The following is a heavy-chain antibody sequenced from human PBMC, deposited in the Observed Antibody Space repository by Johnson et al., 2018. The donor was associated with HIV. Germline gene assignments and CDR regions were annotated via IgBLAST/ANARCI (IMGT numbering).Heavy chain of an antibody. J-gene: IGHJ3*02. CDR2: LTWNSGRK. V-gene: IGHV3-9*01. Sequence: VLLVESGGGLVQPGRSLRLSCAASGFTFDDYAMHWVRQVPGKGLEWVAGLTWNSGRKGYADSVKGRFTISRDNAKNSLYLQMNSLRAEDTAVYYCARALEVGATTANEAFDSWGQGTMVTVSS. CDR1: GFTFDDYA. CDR3: ARALEVGATTANEAFDS. D-gene: IGHD1-26*01.